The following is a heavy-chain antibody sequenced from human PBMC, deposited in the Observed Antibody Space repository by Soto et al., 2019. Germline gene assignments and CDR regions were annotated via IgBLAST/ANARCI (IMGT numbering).Heavy chain of an antibody. Sequence: QGQLVQSVAEVKKPGASVKVSCKASGYTFTRYGISWVRQAPGQGLEWMGWISGYNGDTKYAQKFQGRVTMTTDTSTTTTYMELRSLTSDDTAVYYCAKNGQPPYYYYGMDVWGQGTTVTVSS. CDR1: GYTFTRYG. J-gene: IGHJ6*02. CDR2: ISGYNGDT. CDR3: AKNGQPPYYYYGMDV. D-gene: IGHD2-8*01. V-gene: IGHV1-18*01.